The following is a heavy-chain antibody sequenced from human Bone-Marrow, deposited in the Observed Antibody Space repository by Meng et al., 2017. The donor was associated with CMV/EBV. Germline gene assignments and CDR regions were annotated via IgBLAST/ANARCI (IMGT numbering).Heavy chain of an antibody. CDR3: ARDFSIVVVPAAIPSYGMDV. CDR1: GFTFSSYD. J-gene: IGHJ6*01. CDR2: IGTAGDT. Sequence: GGSLRLSCAACGFTFSSYDMHWVRQATGKGLEWASAIGTAGDTYYPGSVKDRFTISRENAKNSLYLQMNSLRAEDTAVYYCARDFSIVVVPAAIPSYGMDVWGQGTTVTVYS. V-gene: IGHV3-13*01. D-gene: IGHD2-2*02.